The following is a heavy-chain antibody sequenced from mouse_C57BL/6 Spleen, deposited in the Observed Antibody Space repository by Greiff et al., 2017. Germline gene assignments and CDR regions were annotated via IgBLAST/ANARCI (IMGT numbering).Heavy chain of an antibody. Sequence: EVQGVESGGDLVKPGGSLKLSCAASGFTFSSYGMSWVRQTPDKRLEWVATISSGGSYTYYPDSVKGRFTISRDNAKNTLYLQMSSLKSEDTAMYYCARWELGYFDYWGQGTTLTVSS. V-gene: IGHV5-6*01. CDR1: GFTFSSYG. CDR2: ISSGGSYT. J-gene: IGHJ2*01. CDR3: ARWELGYFDY. D-gene: IGHD4-1*01.